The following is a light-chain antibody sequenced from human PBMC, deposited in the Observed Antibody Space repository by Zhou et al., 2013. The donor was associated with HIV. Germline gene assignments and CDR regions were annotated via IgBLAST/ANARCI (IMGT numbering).Light chain of an antibody. CDR3: QRYGDSPALS. J-gene: IGKJ4*01. V-gene: IGKV3-20*01. CDR1: QSVSSN. Sequence: EIVMTQSPATLSVSPGERATLSCRASQSVSSNLAWYQQKPGQAPRLLIYGASIRATAIPDRFSGSGSGTDFALTISRLEPEDFAVYYCQRYGDSPALSFGGGTKLEIK. CDR2: GAS.